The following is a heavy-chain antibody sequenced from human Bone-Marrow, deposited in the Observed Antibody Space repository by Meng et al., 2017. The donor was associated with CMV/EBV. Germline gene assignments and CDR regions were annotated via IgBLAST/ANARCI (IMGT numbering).Heavy chain of an antibody. CDR1: GFTFSSYA. CDR3: AKDYAVTTLNGVSH. V-gene: IGHV3-23*01. D-gene: IGHD4-17*01. J-gene: IGHJ4*02. CDR2: ISGSGGST. Sequence: GESLKISCAASGFTFSSYAMSWVRQAPGKGLEWVSAISGSGGSTYYADSVKGRFTISRDNSKNTLYLQMNSLRAEDTAVYYCAKDYAVTTLNGVSHWGQGTLVTVSS.